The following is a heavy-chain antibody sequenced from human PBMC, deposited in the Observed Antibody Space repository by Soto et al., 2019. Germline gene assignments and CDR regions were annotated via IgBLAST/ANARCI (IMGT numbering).Heavy chain of an antibody. CDR2: IYYSGST. D-gene: IGHD2-15*01. Sequence: PSETLSLTCAVYGGSFSGYYWSWIRQHPGKGLEWIGYIYYSGSTYYNPSLKSRVTISVDTSKNQFSLKLSSVTAADTAVYYCARELRVVAATYYYYYGMDVWGQGTTVTVSS. J-gene: IGHJ6*02. CDR3: ARELRVVAATYYYYYGMDV. CDR1: GGSFSGYY. V-gene: IGHV4-31*11.